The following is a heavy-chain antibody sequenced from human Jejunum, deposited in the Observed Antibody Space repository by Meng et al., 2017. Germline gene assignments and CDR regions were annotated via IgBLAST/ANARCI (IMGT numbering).Heavy chain of an antibody. V-gene: IGHV5-51*01. CDR1: GTSFTKYW. CDR3: ARRYYDILTGFWYYFDF. Sequence: EPLQISRTGSGTSFTKYWIGSARQIPGKGLEWMGIIYPGDSDTRYSPSFQAQVTISADKSISAAYLQWSSLKASDTAMYYCARRYYDILTGFWYYFDFWGQGTLVTVSS. CDR2: IYPGDSDT. D-gene: IGHD3-9*01. J-gene: IGHJ4*02.